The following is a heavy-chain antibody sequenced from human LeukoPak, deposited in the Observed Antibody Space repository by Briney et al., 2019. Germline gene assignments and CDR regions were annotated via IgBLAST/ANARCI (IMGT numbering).Heavy chain of an antibody. CDR2: FSCIGATT. CDR3: ARNRHASSGYDSFDP. J-gene: IGHJ5*02. Sequence: GGSLRLSCAASRFTFINYGMTWVRPAPGKGLEWVSDFSCIGATTYFAAYVKGRFTLSRDNSKNTMYLQMNSLRVEDTAVYYCARNRHASSGYDSFDPWGQGTLVTVSS. D-gene: IGHD5-12*01. CDR1: RFTFINYG. V-gene: IGHV3-23*01.